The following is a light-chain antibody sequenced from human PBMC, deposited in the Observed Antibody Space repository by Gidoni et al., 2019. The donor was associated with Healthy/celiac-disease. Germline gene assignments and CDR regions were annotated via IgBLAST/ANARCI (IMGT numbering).Light chain of an antibody. CDR1: PSVSSY. Sequence: IVLTQSPATLSLSPGERATLSFRASPSVSSYLAWYQQKPGQAPRPLIYDASNRATGIPARFSGSGSGTDFTLTISSLEPEDFAVYSCQQRSNWPPTWTFGQGTKVEIK. CDR2: DAS. CDR3: QQRSNWPPTWT. J-gene: IGKJ1*01. V-gene: IGKV3-11*01.